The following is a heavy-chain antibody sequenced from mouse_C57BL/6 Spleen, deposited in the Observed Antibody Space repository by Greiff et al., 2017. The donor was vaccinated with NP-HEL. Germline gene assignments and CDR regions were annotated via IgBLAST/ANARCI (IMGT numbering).Heavy chain of an antibody. CDR1: GYTFTDYN. J-gene: IGHJ2*01. Sequence: EVQLQQSGPELVKPGASVKMSCKASGYTFTDYNMHWVKQSHGKSLEWIGYLNPNNGGTNSNQKFKGKATLIVNKSSSTAYMELRSLTSEDSAVYYLASPGYGKGDYVDYWGQGTTPTDSS. D-gene: IGHD2-10*02. V-gene: IGHV1-22*01. CDR2: LNPNNGGT. CDR3: ASPGYGKGDYVDY.